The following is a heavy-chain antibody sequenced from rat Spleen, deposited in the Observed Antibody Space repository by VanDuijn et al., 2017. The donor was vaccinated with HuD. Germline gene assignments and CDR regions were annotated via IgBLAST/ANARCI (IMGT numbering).Heavy chain of an antibody. Sequence: EVQLVESGGGLVQPGRSLKFSCAASGFTFSDYYMAWVRQAPTKGLEWVASISTGGGNTYYRDSVKGRFSISRDNAKSSLYLQMDSLRSEDTATYYCTRGCQAEGMAHWFASWGRGTLVTVSS. CDR2: ISTGGGNT. V-gene: IGHV5-20*01. CDR3: TRGCQAEGMAHWFAS. CDR1: GFTFSDYY. J-gene: IGHJ3*01. D-gene: IGHD1-11*01.